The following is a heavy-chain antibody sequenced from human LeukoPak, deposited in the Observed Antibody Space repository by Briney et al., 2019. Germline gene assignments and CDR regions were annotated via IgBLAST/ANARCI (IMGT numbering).Heavy chain of an antibody. V-gene: IGHV4-4*09. Sequence: SETLSLTCTVSGGSISSYYWNWIRQPPGKGLEWIGYIYTSGSTNYNPSLKSRVTISVDTSKNQFSLKLSSVTAADTAVYYCARHTRSPPRYYYYYMDVWGKGTTVTVSS. J-gene: IGHJ6*03. CDR2: IYTSGST. CDR3: ARHTRSPPRYYYYYMDV. CDR1: GGSISSYY.